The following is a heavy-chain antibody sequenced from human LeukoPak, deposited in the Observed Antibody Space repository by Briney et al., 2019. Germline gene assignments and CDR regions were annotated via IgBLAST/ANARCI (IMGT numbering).Heavy chain of an antibody. J-gene: IGHJ6*03. CDR3: ASVRRGFGESSKYYSYYYMDV. CDR1: GGSISSYY. Sequence: SETLSLTCTVSGGSISSYYWSWIRQPPGKGLEWIGYIYYSGSTNYNPSLKSRVTISVDTSKNQFSLKLSAATAADTAVYFCASVRRGFGESSKYYSYYYMDVWGNGTTVTISS. V-gene: IGHV4-59*08. D-gene: IGHD3-10*01. CDR2: IYYSGST.